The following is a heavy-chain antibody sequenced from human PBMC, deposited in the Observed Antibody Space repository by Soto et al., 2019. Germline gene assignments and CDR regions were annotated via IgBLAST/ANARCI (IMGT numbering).Heavy chain of an antibody. V-gene: IGHV4-59*08. CDR1: EGYIVSHS. CDR2: IRDSGDT. J-gene: IGHJ6*02. CDR3: VRQGFGALHGLVDV. Sequence: SETQCVTCCDAEGYIVSHSGGWIRLHSGKGLEWIGYIRDSGDTSYNPSLDGRVTMSLDTSKKEFSLKLTSVTAADTAVYYCVRQGFGALHGLVDVWGQGTTVTVSS. D-gene: IGHD3-10*01.